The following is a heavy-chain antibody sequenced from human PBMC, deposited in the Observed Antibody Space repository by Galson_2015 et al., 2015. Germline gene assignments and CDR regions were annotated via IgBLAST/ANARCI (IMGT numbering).Heavy chain of an antibody. CDR3: ARQILDYDFWSGYYPTNFDY. CDR2: ISSTTTYI. J-gene: IGHJ4*02. V-gene: IGHV3-21*01. Sequence: SLRLSCAASEFTFSSYYMSWVRQAPGKGLEWVSSISSTTTYIYYADSVEGRFTISRDNAKNSLYLQMNSLGAEDTAVYYCARQILDYDFWSGYYPTNFDYWGQGTLVTVS. CDR1: EFTFSSYY. D-gene: IGHD3-3*01.